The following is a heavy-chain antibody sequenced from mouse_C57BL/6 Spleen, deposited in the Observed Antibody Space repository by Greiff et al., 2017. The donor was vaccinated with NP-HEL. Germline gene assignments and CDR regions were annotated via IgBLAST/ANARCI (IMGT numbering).Heavy chain of an antibody. CDR3: ASIRYAMDY. Sequence: QVQLQQPGAELVKPGASVKLSCKASGYTFTSYWMQWVKQRPGQGLEWIGEIDPSDSYTNYNQKFKGKATLTVDTSSSTAYMQLSSLTSEDSACYYRASIRYAMDYWGQGTSVTVSS. J-gene: IGHJ4*01. CDR1: GYTFTSYW. V-gene: IGHV1-50*01. CDR2: IDPSDSYT.